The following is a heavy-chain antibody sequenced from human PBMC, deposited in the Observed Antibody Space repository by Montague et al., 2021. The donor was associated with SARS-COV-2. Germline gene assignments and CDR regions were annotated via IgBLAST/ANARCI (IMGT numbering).Heavy chain of an antibody. D-gene: IGHD5-18*01. Sequence: SETLSLTCTVSGGSISNSIYYWDWIRQPPGKGLEWIGSIYYTENTYYYPSLKSRVTISIDTSKNQFSLKLSSVTAADTAVYYCARPGSGYSYGSGAFDYWGQGTLVTVSS. V-gene: IGHV4-39*01. CDR2: IYYTENT. CDR1: GGSISNSIYY. CDR3: ARPGSGYSYGSGAFDY. J-gene: IGHJ4*02.